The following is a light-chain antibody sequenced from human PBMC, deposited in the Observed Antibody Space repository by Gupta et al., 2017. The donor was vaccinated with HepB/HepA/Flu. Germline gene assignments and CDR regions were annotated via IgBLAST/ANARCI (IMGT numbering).Light chain of an antibody. J-gene: IGKJ1*01. CDR3: QQDNDWPRT. CDR1: QTVGRN. CDR2: GAS. Sequence: ETVMTQFPATLSVSPGESATLSCRASQTVGRNLAWYQHKSGQAPVLLIYGASTRVTGVPDRFSGSGSQTEFTLTISSLQSEDLAIYYCQQDNDWPRTFGQGTMVEIE. V-gene: IGKV3-15*01.